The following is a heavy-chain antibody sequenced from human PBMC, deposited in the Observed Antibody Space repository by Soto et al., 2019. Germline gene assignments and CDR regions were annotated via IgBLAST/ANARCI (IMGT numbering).Heavy chain of an antibody. Sequence: EVQLLDSGGGLVQPGGSLRLSCAASGFTFSSYGMTWVRQAPGQRLEWVSFSSATGAGTYYADSVKGRFTISRDNSKTTLYLQMTSLRADDTAVYYCAKDRRAGGNYGFYSDFWGQGALVIVSS. J-gene: IGHJ4*02. CDR1: GFTFSSYG. D-gene: IGHD1-7*01. CDR3: AKDRRAGGNYGFYSDF. CDR2: SSATGAGT. V-gene: IGHV3-23*01.